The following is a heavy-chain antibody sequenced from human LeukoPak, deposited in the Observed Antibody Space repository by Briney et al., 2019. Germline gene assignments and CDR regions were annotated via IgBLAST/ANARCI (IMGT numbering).Heavy chain of an antibody. CDR1: GYTFTSYA. V-gene: IGHV1-3*01. Sequence: GASVKVSCKASGYTFTSYAMHWVRQAPGQRLEWMGWINAGNGNTKYSQKFQGRVTITRDTSISTAYMEVSRLKSDDTAFYYCARGRRILVGDTNAGDFFDYWGQGTLVTVSS. CDR2: INAGNGNT. CDR3: ARGRRILVGDTNAGDFFDY. J-gene: IGHJ4*02. D-gene: IGHD1-26*01.